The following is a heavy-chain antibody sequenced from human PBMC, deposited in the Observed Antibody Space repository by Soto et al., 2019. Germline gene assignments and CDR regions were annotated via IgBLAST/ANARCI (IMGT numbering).Heavy chain of an antibody. D-gene: IGHD3-22*01. J-gene: IGHJ6*02. V-gene: IGHV4-39*01. CDR2: IYYSGST. CDR1: GGSISSSSYY. Sequence: SETLSLTCTVSGGSISSSSYYWGWIRQPPGKGLEWIGSIYYSGSTYYNPSLKSRVTISVDTSKNQFSLKLSSVTAADTAVYYCARRENYYDSSGFYYPDYYGMDVWGQGTTVTVSS. CDR3: ARRENYYDSSGFYYPDYYGMDV.